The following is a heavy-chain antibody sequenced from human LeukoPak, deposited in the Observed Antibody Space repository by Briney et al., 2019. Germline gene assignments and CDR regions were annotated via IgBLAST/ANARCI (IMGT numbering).Heavy chain of an antibody. CDR3: ARESGGITMVRGVIRYYYYMDV. CDR2: ISGSGGST. CDR1: GFTFSSYA. D-gene: IGHD3-10*01. Sequence: GGSLRLSCAASGFTFSSYAMSWVRQAPGKGLEWVSAISGSGGSTYYADSVKGRFTISRDNSKNTLYLQMGSLRAEDMAVYYCARESGGITMVRGVIRYYYYMDVWGKGTTVTISS. V-gene: IGHV3-23*01. J-gene: IGHJ6*03.